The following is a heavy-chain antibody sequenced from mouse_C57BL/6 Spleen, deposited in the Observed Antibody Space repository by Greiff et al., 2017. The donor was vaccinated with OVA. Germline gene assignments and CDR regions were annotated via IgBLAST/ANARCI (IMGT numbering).Heavy chain of an antibody. D-gene: IGHD1-1*01. CDR3: TRVTTGGFAY. CDR1: GFTFSSYA. CDR2: ISSGGDYI. Sequence: EVKVVESGEGLVKPGGSLKLSCAASGFTFSSYAMSWVRQTPEKRLEWVAYISSGGDYIYYADTVKGRFTISRDNARNTLYLQMSSLKSEDTAMYYCTRVTTGGFAYWGQGTLVTVSA. V-gene: IGHV5-9-1*02. J-gene: IGHJ3*01.